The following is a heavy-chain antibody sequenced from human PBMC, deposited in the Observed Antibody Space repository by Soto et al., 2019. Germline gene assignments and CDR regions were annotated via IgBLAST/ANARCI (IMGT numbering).Heavy chain of an antibody. CDR2: IWYDGSNK. J-gene: IGHJ4*02. CDR3: ARRASGIDY. CDR1: GFTFSSYG. V-gene: IGHV3-33*01. Sequence: QVQLVESGGGVVQPGRSLRLSCAASGFTFSSYGMHWVRQAPGKGLEGVAVIWYDGSNKYYADSVKGRFTISRDNSKNTLYLQMNSLRAEDTAVYYCARRASGIDYWGQGTLVTVSS.